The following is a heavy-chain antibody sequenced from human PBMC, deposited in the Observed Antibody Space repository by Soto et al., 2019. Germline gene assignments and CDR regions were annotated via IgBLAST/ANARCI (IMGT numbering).Heavy chain of an antibody. J-gene: IGHJ4*02. CDR3: VKREMYYYDISGYHYHPPFVY. D-gene: IGHD3-22*01. CDR1: GFTFSSYA. CDR2: ISSNGGST. Sequence: HPGGSLRLSCSASGFTFSSYAMHWVRQAPGKGLEYVSAISSNGGSTYYADSVKGRFTISRDNSKNTLYLQMSSLRAEDTAVYYCVKREMYYYDISGYHYHPPFVYWGPGTLVSVS. V-gene: IGHV3-64D*06.